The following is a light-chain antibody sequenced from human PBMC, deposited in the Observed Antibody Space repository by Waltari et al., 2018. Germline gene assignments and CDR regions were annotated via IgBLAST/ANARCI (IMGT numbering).Light chain of an antibody. V-gene: IGLV2-11*01. J-gene: IGLJ3*02. CDR2: SVN. CDR1: SSDVGGYNF. CDR3: CSYAGSYTPWV. Sequence: QSALTQPRSVSGSPGQSVTISCTGTSSDVGGYNFFSWYQQHPGKAPKLIVYSVNKRPSGVPDRFSGSKSGNTASLTISGLQAEDEADYYCCSYAGSYTPWVFGGGTKVTVL.